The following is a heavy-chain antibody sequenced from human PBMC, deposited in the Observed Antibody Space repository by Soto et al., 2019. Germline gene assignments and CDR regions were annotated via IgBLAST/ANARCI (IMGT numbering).Heavy chain of an antibody. Sequence: ASVKVSCKPSGYTFTSYGISWLRQAPGHGIEWMGWISAYHGNPHYAQKLHGRVTMTTDTSTSTAYIELRSLRREETAVYSCASVSKDFFPPYYYYGMDVWGQGATVTVSS. CDR3: ASVSKDFFPPYYYYGMDV. V-gene: IGHV1-18*04. CDR1: GYTFTSYG. CDR2: ISAYHGNP. D-gene: IGHD3-3*01. J-gene: IGHJ6*02.